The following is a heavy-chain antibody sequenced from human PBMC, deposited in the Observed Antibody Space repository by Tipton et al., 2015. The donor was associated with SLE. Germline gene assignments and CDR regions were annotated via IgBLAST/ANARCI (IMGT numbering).Heavy chain of an antibody. J-gene: IGHJ4*02. V-gene: IGHV3-33*01. Sequence: SLRLSCTASGFTFRNYGIHWVRQSPGKGLEWVAVVWYDGSKTYFAASVKGRFTISGDNSRDTVYLQMDSLRAEDTAVYYCARGFQQGFDYWGQGTLVTVSS. CDR3: ARGFQQGFDY. CDR1: GFTFRNYG. CDR2: VWYDGSKT. D-gene: IGHD6-13*01.